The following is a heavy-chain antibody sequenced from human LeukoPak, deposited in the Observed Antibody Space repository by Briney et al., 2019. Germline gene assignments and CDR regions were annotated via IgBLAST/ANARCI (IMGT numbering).Heavy chain of an antibody. D-gene: IGHD3-22*01. V-gene: IGHV3-23*01. Sequence: GGSLRLSCAASGFTFSSYAMSWVRQAPGKGPEWVSAISGSGGSTYYADSVKGRFTISRDNSKNTLYLQMNSLRAEDTAVYYCANPYYYDSSGYYYVKDVWGKGTTVTVSS. CDR3: ANPYYYDSSGYYYVKDV. CDR1: GFTFSSYA. CDR2: ISGSGGST. J-gene: IGHJ6*04.